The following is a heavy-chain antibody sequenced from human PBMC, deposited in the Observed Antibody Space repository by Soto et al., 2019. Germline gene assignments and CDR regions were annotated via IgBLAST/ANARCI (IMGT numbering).Heavy chain of an antibody. Sequence: QVQLGQSGTEVKKPGSSLKVSCKASAGTFSSSGFSWLRQAPGQGREWMGMIVPSLDTTNYAQKFQSRVTMPAALFTRTAYMELSSLRSEDTDDYYCARWPEPRRTAECYAVGVWGQETRVIVSS. CDR3: ARWPEPRRTAECYAVGV. CDR1: AGTFSSSG. D-gene: IGHD2-21*02. CDR2: IVPSLDTT. J-gene: IGHJ6*01. V-gene: IGHV1-69*09.